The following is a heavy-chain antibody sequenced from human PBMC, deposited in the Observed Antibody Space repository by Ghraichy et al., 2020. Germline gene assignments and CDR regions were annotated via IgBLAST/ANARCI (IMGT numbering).Heavy chain of an antibody. V-gene: IGHV4-4*07. J-gene: IGHJ4*02. CDR3: VRVSGGSDDFFDY. CDR1: GTSITSYY. Sequence: SETLSLTCAVSGTSITSYYWSWIRQPAGKGLEWIGRISTSGTTNYNPSLKSRVTMSVDTSKDQFSLKLNSVSAADTAVYYCVRVSGGSDDFFDYWGQGTLVTVSS. D-gene: IGHD2-15*01. CDR2: ISTSGTT.